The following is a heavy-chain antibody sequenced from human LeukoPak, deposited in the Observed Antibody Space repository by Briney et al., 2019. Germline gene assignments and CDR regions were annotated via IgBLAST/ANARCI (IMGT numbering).Heavy chain of an antibody. CDR2: INSDGSST. J-gene: IGHJ2*01. CDR1: GFTFSSYW. D-gene: IGHD2-15*01. Sequence: GGSLRLSCAASGFTFSSYWMHWVRQAPGKGLVWVSRINSDGSSTSYADSVKGRFTISRDNAKNSLYLQMNSLRAEDTAVYYCARSPRRYCSGGSCYTNWYFDLWGRGTLVTVSS. V-gene: IGHV3-74*01. CDR3: ARSPRRYCSGGSCYTNWYFDL.